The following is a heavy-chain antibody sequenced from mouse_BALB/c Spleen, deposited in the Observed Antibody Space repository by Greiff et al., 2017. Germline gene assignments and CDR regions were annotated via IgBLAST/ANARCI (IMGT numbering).Heavy chain of an antibody. CDR3: ASFHYYGYGAMDY. V-gene: IGHV5-6-3*01. Sequence: EVKLVESGGGLVQPGGSLKLSCAASGFTFSSYGMSWVRQTPDKRLELVATINSNGGSTYYPDSVKGRFTISRDNAKNTLYLQMSSLKSEDTAMYYCASFHYYGYGAMDYWGQGTSVTVSS. J-gene: IGHJ4*01. CDR1: GFTFSSYG. D-gene: IGHD1-2*01. CDR2: INSNGGST.